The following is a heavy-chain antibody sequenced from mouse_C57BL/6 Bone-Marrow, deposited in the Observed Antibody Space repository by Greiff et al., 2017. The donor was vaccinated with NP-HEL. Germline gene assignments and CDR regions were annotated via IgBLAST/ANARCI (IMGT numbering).Heavy chain of an antibody. CDR3: ARGENYYDYDPAWFAY. D-gene: IGHD2-4*01. V-gene: IGHV1-22*01. CDR2: INPNNGGT. Sequence: EVQGVESGPELVKPGASVKMSCKASGYTFTDYNMHWVKQSHGKSLEWIGYINPNNGGTSYNQKFKGKATLTVNKSSSTAYMELRSLTSEDSAVYYCARGENYYDYDPAWFAYWGQGTLVTVSA. CDR1: GYTFTDYN. J-gene: IGHJ3*01.